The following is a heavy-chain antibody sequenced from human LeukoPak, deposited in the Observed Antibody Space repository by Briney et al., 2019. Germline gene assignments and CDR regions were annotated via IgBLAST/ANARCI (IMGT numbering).Heavy chain of an antibody. CDR3: AKDRGEGYNYSFDF. Sequence: GGSLRLSCAASGFTFSSYGMHWVRQAPGKGLEWVTFIRYDGSNEYYADSVKGRFTISRDNSKNTLYLQMNSLIIEDTAVYYCAKDRGEGYNYSFDFWGQGTLVTVTS. CDR1: GFTFSSYG. J-gene: IGHJ4*02. V-gene: IGHV3-30*02. CDR2: IRYDGSNE. D-gene: IGHD5-24*01.